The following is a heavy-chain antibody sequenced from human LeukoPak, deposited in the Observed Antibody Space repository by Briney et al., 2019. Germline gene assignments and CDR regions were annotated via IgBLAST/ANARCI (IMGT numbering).Heavy chain of an antibody. Sequence: GRSLRLSCAASGLSFSSYGMHWVRQAPGKGLEWVGVIPHEGSNKYYADSVKGRFTISRDNSKNMVYLQMNSLRAKDTAVYYCARTREQWQVLDYWGQGTLVTVSS. J-gene: IGHJ4*02. V-gene: IGHV3-30*03. CDR3: ARTREQWQVLDY. CDR1: GLSFSSYG. D-gene: IGHD6-19*01. CDR2: IPHEGSNK.